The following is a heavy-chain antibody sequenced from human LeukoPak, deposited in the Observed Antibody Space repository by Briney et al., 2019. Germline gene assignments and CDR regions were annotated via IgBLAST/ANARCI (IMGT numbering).Heavy chain of an antibody. V-gene: IGHV1-2*02. CDR1: GYTFTGYY. D-gene: IGHD4-17*01. J-gene: IGHJ6*02. CDR3: ARDRTTVTTGYYGMDV. CDR2: INPNTGVT. Sequence: GASVKVSFKASGYTFTGYYMHWVRQAPGQGLEWMRWINPNTGVTNYAQKFQGRVTLTRDTSIITAYMELTRLRSDDTAMYYCARDRTTVTTGYYGMDVWGQGTTLTASS.